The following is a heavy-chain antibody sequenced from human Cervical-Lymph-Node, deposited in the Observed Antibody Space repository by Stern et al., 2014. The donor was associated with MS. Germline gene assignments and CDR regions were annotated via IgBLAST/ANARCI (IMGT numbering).Heavy chain of an antibody. CDR1: GFTFDDYA. J-gene: IGHJ4*02. CDR3: ATGFDY. V-gene: IGHV3-9*01. CDR2: ISWNSGSI. Sequence: EVQLVESGGGLVQPGRSLRLSCAASGFTFDDYAMHWVRHVPGKGLEWVSGISWNSGSIGYAASVKGRFTISRDNAKNSLYLQMNSLRAEDTALNYCATGFDYWGQGTLVTVSS.